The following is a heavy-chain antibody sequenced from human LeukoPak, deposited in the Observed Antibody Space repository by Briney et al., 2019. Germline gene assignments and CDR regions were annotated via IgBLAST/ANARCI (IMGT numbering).Heavy chain of an antibody. CDR2: MSYDEKNK. D-gene: IGHD3-10*01. V-gene: IGHV3-30*04. CDR3: ARDGDTAVRGVNFDY. Sequence: GGSLRLSCAASGFNFNSYAIHWVRQAPGKGLEWLAVMSYDEKNKYYADSVKGRFTISRDNIKHTLYLQMSSLRTEDTAVYYCARDGDTAVRGVNFDYWGQGTLVTVSS. J-gene: IGHJ4*02. CDR1: GFNFNSYA.